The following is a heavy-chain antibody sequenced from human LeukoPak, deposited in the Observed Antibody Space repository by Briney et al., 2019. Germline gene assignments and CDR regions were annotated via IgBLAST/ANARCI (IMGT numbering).Heavy chain of an antibody. Sequence: GGSLRLSCAASGFTFSGYAMSWVRHAPGKGLEWVSAISGSGGSTYYADSVKGRFTISRDNSKNTLYLQMNSLRAEDTAVYYCALGAVADLFDPWGQGTLVTVSS. CDR2: ISGSGGST. V-gene: IGHV3-23*01. CDR3: ALGAVADLFDP. J-gene: IGHJ5*02. CDR1: GFTFSGYA. D-gene: IGHD6-19*01.